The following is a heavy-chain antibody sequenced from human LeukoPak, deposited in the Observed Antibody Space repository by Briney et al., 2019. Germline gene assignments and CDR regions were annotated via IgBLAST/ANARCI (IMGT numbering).Heavy chain of an antibody. CDR2: IYHSGST. CDR3: ARGWYSNYVPTPDY. Sequence: SETLSLTCTVSGYSISSGYYWGWIRQPPGKGLEWIGSIYHSGSTYYNPSLKSRVTISVDTSKNQFSLKLSSVTAADTAVYYCARGWYSNYVPTPDYWGQGTLVTVSS. D-gene: IGHD4-11*01. CDR1: GYSISSGYY. V-gene: IGHV4-38-2*02. J-gene: IGHJ4*02.